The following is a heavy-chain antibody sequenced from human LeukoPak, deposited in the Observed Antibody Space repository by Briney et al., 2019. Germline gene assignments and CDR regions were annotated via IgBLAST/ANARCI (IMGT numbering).Heavy chain of an antibody. D-gene: IGHD3-22*01. CDR1: GFTFSNYG. CDR3: AKDPTARYYDSAVYFDY. J-gene: IGHJ4*02. CDR2: IRHDGSNK. V-gene: IGHV3-30*02. Sequence: SGGSLRLSCAASGFTFSNYGMDWVRQAPGKGLEWVAFIRHDGSNKYYVDSVKGRFTISRDNSENTLYLQMNSLRLEDTAMYYCAKDPTARYYDSAVYFDYWGQGTLVTVSS.